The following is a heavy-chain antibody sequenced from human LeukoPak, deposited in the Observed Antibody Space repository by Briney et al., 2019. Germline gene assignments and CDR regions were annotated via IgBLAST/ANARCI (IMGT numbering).Heavy chain of an antibody. CDR3: ADEGATGY. CDR2: IIPILGIA. J-gene: IGHJ4*02. CDR1: GGTFSSYA. D-gene: IGHD5-24*01. V-gene: IGHV1-69*04. Sequence: GSSVKVSCKASGGTFSSYAISWVRQAPGQGLEWMGRIIPILGIANYAQKFQGRVTITADESTSTAYMELSSLRSEDTAVYYCADEGATGYWGQGTLVTVSS.